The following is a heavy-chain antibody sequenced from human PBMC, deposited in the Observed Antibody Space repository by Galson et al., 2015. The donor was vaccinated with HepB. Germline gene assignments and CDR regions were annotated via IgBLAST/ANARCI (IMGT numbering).Heavy chain of an antibody. D-gene: IGHD4-17*01. CDR1: GFSLNTRGMC. CDR2: IDWEDDK. Sequence: PALVKPTQTVTLTCTFSGFSLNTRGMCVSWIRQPPGEALEWLALIDWEDDKYYSTSLKTRLTISKDTSKNQVVLTMANMDPVDTATYYCARTQTSVTTSYYFDNWGQGTLVTVSS. J-gene: IGHJ4*02. V-gene: IGHV2-70*01. CDR3: ARTQTSVTTSYYFDN.